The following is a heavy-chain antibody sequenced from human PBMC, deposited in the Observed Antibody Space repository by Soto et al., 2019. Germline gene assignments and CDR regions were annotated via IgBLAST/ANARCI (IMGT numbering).Heavy chain of an antibody. D-gene: IGHD3-22*01. Sequence: GGSVKGSCKASGGTFSSYTISWVRKAPGQGLEWMGRIIPILGIASYAQKFQGRVTITADKSTSTAYMELSSLRSEDTAVYYCAREGFYYDSSGANWFDPWGQGTLVTVSS. CDR2: IIPILGIA. CDR1: GGTFSSYT. J-gene: IGHJ5*02. V-gene: IGHV1-69*04. CDR3: AREGFYYDSSGANWFDP.